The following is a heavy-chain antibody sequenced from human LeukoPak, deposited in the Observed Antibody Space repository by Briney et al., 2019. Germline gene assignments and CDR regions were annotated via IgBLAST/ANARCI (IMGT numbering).Heavy chain of an antibody. Sequence: SETLSLTCAVYGGSFSGYYWSWIRQPPGKGLGWIGEINHSGSTNYNPSLKSRVTISVDTSKNQFSLKLSSVTAADTAVYYCASTQKYCSSTSCHYSWGQGTLVTVSS. CDR3: ASTQKYCSSTSCHYS. CDR1: GGSFSGYY. CDR2: INHSGST. D-gene: IGHD2-2*01. J-gene: IGHJ4*02. V-gene: IGHV4-34*01.